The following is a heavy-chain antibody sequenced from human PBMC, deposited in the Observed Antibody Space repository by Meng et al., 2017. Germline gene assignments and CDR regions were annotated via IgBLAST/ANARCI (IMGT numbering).Heavy chain of an antibody. CDR2: MNPNSGNT. J-gene: IGHJ4*02. CDR3: ARERGDDILTGLIDY. Sequence: ASVKVSCKASGYTFTSYDINWVRQATGQGLEWMGWMNPNSGNTGYAQKFQGRVTITADKSTSTAYMELSSLRSEDTAVYYCARERGDDILTGLIDYWGQGTLVTVSS. CDR1: GYTFTSYD. V-gene: IGHV1-8*01. D-gene: IGHD3-9*01.